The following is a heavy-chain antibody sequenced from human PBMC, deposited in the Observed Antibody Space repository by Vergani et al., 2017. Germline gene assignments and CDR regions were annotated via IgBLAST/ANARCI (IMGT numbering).Heavy chain of an antibody. J-gene: IGHJ4*02. CDR2: ISGSGGST. V-gene: IGHV3-23*04. CDR3: AKLGPTGYCSSTSCHPAFDY. CDR1: GFTFSSYG. Sequence: VQLVESGGGVVQPGRSLRLSCAASGFTFSSYGMHWVRQAPGKGLEWVSAISGSGGSTYYADSVKGRFTISRDNSKNTLYLQMNSLRAEDTAVYYCAKLGPTGYCSSTSCHPAFDYWGQGTLVTVSS. D-gene: IGHD2-2*01.